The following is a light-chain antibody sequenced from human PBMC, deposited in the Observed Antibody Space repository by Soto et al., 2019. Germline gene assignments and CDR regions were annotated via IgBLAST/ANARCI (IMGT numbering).Light chain of an antibody. Sequence: DIQMTQSPSSLSASVGDRVTITCRASQRITSSVNWYQQKPGKAPKLLIYAASNLQSGVPSRFSGSGSGTDFTLTISSLQPEDFATYYCQQSYSSPITFGQGKKLEIK. CDR2: AAS. V-gene: IGKV1-39*01. CDR3: QQSYSSPIT. J-gene: IGKJ5*01. CDR1: QRITSS.